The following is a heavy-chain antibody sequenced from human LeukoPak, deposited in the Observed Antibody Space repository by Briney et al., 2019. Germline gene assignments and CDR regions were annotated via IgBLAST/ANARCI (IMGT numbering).Heavy chain of an antibody. CDR1: GYSISSGYY. Sequence: PSETLSLTCAVSGYSISSGYYWGWIRQPPGKGPEWIGSIYHSGNTYYNPSLKGRVTISVDTSKNQFSLKLSSVTAADTAVYYCARLDDFWNDYWGQGTLVTVSS. CDR3: ARLDDFWNDY. D-gene: IGHD3-3*01. J-gene: IGHJ4*02. V-gene: IGHV4-38-2*01. CDR2: IYHSGNT.